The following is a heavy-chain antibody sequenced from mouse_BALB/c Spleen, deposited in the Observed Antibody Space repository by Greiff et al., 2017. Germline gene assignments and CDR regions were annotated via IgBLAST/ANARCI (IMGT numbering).Heavy chain of an antibody. CDR3: ARGPHYYAMDY. Sequence: EVQRVESGGGLVKPGGSLKLSCAASGFTFSSYAMSWVRQTPEKRLEWVASISSGGSTYYPDSVKGRFTISRDNARNILYLQMSSLRSEDTAMYYCARGPHYYAMDYWGQGTSVTVSS. J-gene: IGHJ4*01. CDR1: GFTFSSYA. CDR2: ISSGGST. V-gene: IGHV5-6-5*01.